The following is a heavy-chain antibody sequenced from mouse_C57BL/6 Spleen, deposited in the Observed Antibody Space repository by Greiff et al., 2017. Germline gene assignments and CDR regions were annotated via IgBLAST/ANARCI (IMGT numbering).Heavy chain of an antibody. J-gene: IGHJ4*01. CDR3: ARDRSWRDYAMDY. D-gene: IGHD3-2*01. CDR1: GYAFTNYL. CDR2: INPGSGGT. Sequence: QVQLKESGAELVRPGTSVKVSCKASGYAFTNYLIEWVKQRPGQGLEWIGVINPGSGGTNYNEKFKGKATLTADKSSSTAYMQLSSLTSEDSAVYFCARDRSWRDYAMDYWGQGTSVTVSS. V-gene: IGHV1-54*01.